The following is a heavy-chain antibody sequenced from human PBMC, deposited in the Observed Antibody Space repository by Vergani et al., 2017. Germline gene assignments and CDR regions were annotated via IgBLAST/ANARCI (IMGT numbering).Heavy chain of an antibody. CDR2: IRYDGSNK. D-gene: IGHD3-9*01. CDR1: GFPFVSYG. CDR3: AKSSNDILTGYYHFDY. V-gene: IGHV3-30*02. J-gene: IGHJ4*02. Sequence: QVQLVESGGGVVQPGGSLRLSCAAPGFPFVSYGMHWVRRAPGKGLEWVAFIRYDGSNKYYADSVKGRFTISRDNSKNTLYLQMNSLRAEDTAVYYCAKSSNDILTGYYHFDYWGQGTLVTVSS.